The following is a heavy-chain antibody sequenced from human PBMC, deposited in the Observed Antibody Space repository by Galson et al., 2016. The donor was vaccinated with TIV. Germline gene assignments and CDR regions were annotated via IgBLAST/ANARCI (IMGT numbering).Heavy chain of an antibody. CDR1: YTFTNYF. CDR2: IHPNGGST. J-gene: IGHJ4*02. V-gene: IGHV1-46*01. CDR3: ARSRSSGWYIYFDF. Sequence: YTFTNYFMHWVRQAPGQGLEWMGIIHPNGGSTSYAQKFKGRVTMTRDTSTSTVYMEVSSLRSEDTAVYYCARSRSSGWYIYFDFWGQGTLVTVSS. D-gene: IGHD6-19*01.